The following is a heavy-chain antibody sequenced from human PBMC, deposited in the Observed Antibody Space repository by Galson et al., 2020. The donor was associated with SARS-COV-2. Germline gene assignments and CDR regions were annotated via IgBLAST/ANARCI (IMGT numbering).Heavy chain of an antibody. Sequence: SETLSLTCTVSGGSISSSNYYWGWVRQPPGEGLEWIGSIYYTESNYNPSLTSRVTMSVATSRNQFSLKLSSVTAADTAVYYCARQILTGYYSFYYFDFWGQGTLVTVSS. D-gene: IGHD3-9*01. CDR1: GGSISSSNYY. J-gene: IGHJ4*02. CDR3: ARQILTGYYSFYYFDF. CDR2: IYYTES. V-gene: IGHV4-39*01.